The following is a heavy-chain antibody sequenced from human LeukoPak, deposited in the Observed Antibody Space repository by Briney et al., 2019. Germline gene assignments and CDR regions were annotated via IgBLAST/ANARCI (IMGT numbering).Heavy chain of an antibody. V-gene: IGHV4-38-2*01. CDR1: GYSISSGYY. D-gene: IGHD6-19*01. CDR2: IYHSGST. Sequence: SETLSLTCDVSGYSISSGYYWGWIRQPPGKGLEWIGSIYHSGSTHYTPSLKSRVTISVDTSKNQFSLKLSSVTAADTAVYYCASGLAVANDYCGQGTLVTVSS. J-gene: IGHJ4*02. CDR3: ASGLAVANDY.